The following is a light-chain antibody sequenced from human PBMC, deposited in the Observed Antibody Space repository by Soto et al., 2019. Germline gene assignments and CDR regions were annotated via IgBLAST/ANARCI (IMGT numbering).Light chain of an antibody. CDR2: EVS. J-gene: IGKJ1*01. CDR1: QSISKW. Sequence: DIQITQSPSTLSASVGDRVTITCRASQSISKWLAWYQQKPAKAPKLLISEVSRLERGVPSRFSGSGSGTEFTLTISSLQPDDFATYYCQQYNIYSTFGQGTKVEIK. V-gene: IGKV1-5*03. CDR3: QQYNIYST.